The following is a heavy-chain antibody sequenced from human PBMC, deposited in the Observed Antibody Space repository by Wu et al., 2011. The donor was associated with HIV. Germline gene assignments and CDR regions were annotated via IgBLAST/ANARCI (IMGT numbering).Heavy chain of an antibody. J-gene: IGHJ6*02. V-gene: IGHV1-18*01. CDR3: ARGKDVVVPAATDYYGMDV. CDR1: GYTFTSYG. D-gene: IGHD2-2*01. CDR2: ISADNGDT. Sequence: QVQLVQTGAEVKKPGASVKVSCKTSGYTFTSYGISWVRQAPGQGLEWMGWISADNGDTNYAQKLQGRVTMTTDTSTGTAYMQLRSLRSDDTAVYYXARGKDVVVPAATDYYGMDVWGQGTTVTVSS.